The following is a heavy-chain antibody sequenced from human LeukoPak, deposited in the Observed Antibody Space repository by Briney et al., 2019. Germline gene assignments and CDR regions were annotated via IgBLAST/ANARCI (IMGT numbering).Heavy chain of an antibody. D-gene: IGHD2-2*02. CDR1: GFSFSDFV. J-gene: IGHJ4*02. Sequence: SGGSLRLSCAASGFSFSDFVMSWVRQASGKGLERVSTIVGSGDYTYNADSVKGRFTISRDNSKNTLYLQMSSLRAEDTAIYYCARVSTSCYIGCSFDNWGQGTLVTVSS. CDR2: IVGSGDYT. V-gene: IGHV3-23*01. CDR3: ARVSTSCYIGCSFDN.